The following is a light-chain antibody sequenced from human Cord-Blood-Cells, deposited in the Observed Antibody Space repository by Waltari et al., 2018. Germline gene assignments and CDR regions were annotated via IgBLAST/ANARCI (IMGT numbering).Light chain of an antibody. V-gene: IGKV1-5*01. CDR3: QQYNSFPWT. Sequence: DIQMTQSPSTLSESVGDRVTLTCRASQSISSWLAWYQQKPGKAPKLLSYDASSLECGVPARFSGSGSGTEFTLTISSLQADDLAAYYCQQYNSFPWTFGQGTKVEI. J-gene: IGKJ1*01. CDR1: QSISSW. CDR2: DAS.